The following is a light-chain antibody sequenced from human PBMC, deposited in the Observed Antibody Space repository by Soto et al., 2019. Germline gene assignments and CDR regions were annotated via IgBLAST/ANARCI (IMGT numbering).Light chain of an antibody. CDR3: QQYNTMGT. Sequence: DIQMTQSPSTLSASVGDRVTITCRASQSIGTWLAWYQQKPGKAPKLLIYKASSLESGVPSRFSGSGSGSEFTLTINSLQPEDFATYYCQQYNTMGTFGQGTKVEI. J-gene: IGKJ1*01. CDR2: KAS. CDR1: QSIGTW. V-gene: IGKV1-5*03.